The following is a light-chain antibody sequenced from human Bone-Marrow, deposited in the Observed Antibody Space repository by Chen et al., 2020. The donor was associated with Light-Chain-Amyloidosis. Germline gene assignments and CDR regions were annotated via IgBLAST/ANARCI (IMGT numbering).Light chain of an antibody. CDR2: AVS. CDR3: SSFTSSSSYV. J-gene: IGLJ1*01. V-gene: IGLV2-14*01. Sequence: QSALTQPASVSGSPGQSITISCTGTSGDVGTYNYFSWYQQHPCKAPKVMIYAVSNRPSVVSNRFSGSKSGNTASLTISGLQAEDEADYYCSSFTSSSSYVFGPGTKVTVL. CDR1: SGDVGTYNY.